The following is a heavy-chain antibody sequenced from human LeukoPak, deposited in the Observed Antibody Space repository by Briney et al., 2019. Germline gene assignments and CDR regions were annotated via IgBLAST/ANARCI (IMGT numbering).Heavy chain of an antibody. Sequence: PGRSLRLSCAASGFTFSSFAMHWVRQAPGKGLEWVAVISYDGSNQYYADSVKGRFTVSRDNSKNTLYLQMNSLRAEDTAVYYCARDWWNDYWGQGTLVTVSS. CDR1: GFTFSSFA. D-gene: IGHD2-15*01. CDR2: ISYDGSNQ. CDR3: ARDWWNDY. V-gene: IGHV3-30*04. J-gene: IGHJ4*02.